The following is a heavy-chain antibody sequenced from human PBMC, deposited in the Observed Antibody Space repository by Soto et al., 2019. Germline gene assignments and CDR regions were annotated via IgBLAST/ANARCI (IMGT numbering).Heavy chain of an antibody. D-gene: IGHD2-2*01. J-gene: IGHJ6*01. CDR1: GGTFRSYA. Sequence: QVQLVQSGAEVKKPGSSVKVSCKASGGTFRSYARSWVRRAPGQGREWMGGIIPMFGTANYAQKFQGRVTITADKSTTTAYMELSSLRSEDTAGDYCASAPIVVVPGALDSAYDMDGWRQGPRVTVSS. CDR2: IIPMFGTA. V-gene: IGHV1-69*06. CDR3: ASAPIVVVPGALDSAYDMDG.